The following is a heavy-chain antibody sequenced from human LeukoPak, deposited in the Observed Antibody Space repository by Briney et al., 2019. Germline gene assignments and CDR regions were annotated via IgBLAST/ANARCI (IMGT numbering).Heavy chain of an antibody. CDR3: ARQAGTDGPIGY. CDR1: GGSFSGYY. V-gene: IGHV4-34*01. D-gene: IGHD1-1*01. CDR2: INHSGST. Sequence: SETLSLTCAVYGGSFSGYYWSWIRQPPGKGLEWIGEINHSGSTNYNPSLKSRVTISVDTSKNQFSLKLSSVTAADTAVYYCARQAGTDGPIGYWGQGILVTVSS. J-gene: IGHJ4*02.